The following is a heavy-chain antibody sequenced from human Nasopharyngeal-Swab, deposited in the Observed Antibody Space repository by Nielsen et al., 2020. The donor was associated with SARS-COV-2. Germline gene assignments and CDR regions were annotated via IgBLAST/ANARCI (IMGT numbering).Heavy chain of an antibody. V-gene: IGHV4-31*03. D-gene: IGHD4-11*01. Sequence: SETLSLTCTVSGGSISSGGYSWTWIRQHPGTCLHWLGYIYYSGSTYYNPSLKSRVTISVDTSKNQFSLKLSSVTAADTAVYYCARESVTTNYMDVWGKGTTVTVSS. CDR2: IYYSGST. CDR1: GGSISSGGYS. CDR3: ARESVTTNYMDV. J-gene: IGHJ6*03.